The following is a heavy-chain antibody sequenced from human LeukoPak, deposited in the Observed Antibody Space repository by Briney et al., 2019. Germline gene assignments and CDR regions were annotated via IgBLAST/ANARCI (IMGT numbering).Heavy chain of an antibody. J-gene: IGHJ4*02. Sequence: GRSLRLSCAASGFTFSSYGMHWVRQAPGKGLEWVAVTWYDGSNKYYADSVKGRFTISRDNSKNTLYLQMNSLRAEDTAVYYCARDHSTVLFDYWGQGTLVTVSS. D-gene: IGHD2/OR15-2a*01. CDR1: GFTFSSYG. CDR3: ARDHSTVLFDY. CDR2: TWYDGSNK. V-gene: IGHV3-33*01.